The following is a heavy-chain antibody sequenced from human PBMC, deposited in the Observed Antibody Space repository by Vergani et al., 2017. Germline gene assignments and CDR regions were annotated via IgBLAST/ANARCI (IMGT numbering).Heavy chain of an antibody. CDR3: ARRGPVSYNFDC. J-gene: IGHJ4*02. D-gene: IGHD3-10*01. V-gene: IGHV3-23*01. Sequence: EVQLLESGGGLVQPGGSLRLSCAASGFTFSSYAMTWVRQAPGKGLEWVSIISGSGGSTYYADSVKGRFTISRDNSKNTLYLRMNSLRAEDTAVYYCARRGPVSYNFDCWGQGTLVTVSS. CDR1: GFTFSSYA. CDR2: ISGSGGST.